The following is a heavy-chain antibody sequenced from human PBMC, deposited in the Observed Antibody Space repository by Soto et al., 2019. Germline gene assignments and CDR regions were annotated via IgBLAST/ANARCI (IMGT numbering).Heavy chain of an antibody. J-gene: IGHJ4*02. Sequence: PGESLKISCKGSGYSFAGYWITWVRQMPGKGLEWMGRIDPSDSQTYYSPSFRGHVTISAAKSITTVFLQWSSLRASDTAMYYCARQYYYDSSAYPNWGQGTQVTVSS. CDR1: GYSFAGYW. V-gene: IGHV5-10-1*01. CDR2: IDPSDSQT. CDR3: ARQYYYDSSAYPN. D-gene: IGHD3-22*01.